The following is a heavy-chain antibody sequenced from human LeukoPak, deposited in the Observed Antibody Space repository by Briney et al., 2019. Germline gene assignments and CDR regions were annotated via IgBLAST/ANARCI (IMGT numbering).Heavy chain of an antibody. CDR3: ARGGGYSSGWYTRPFPGHYYYYMDV. CDR2: ISPSGGST. V-gene: IGHV1-46*01. CDR1: GYTFTSNY. D-gene: IGHD6-19*01. J-gene: IGHJ6*03. Sequence: GASVKVSCKAFGYTFTSNYMHWVRQAPGQGPEWMGVISPSGGSTTYAQKFQGRVTMARDMSTSTVYMELSSLRSEDTAVYYCARGGGYSSGWYTRPFPGHYYYYMDVWGKGTTVTVSS.